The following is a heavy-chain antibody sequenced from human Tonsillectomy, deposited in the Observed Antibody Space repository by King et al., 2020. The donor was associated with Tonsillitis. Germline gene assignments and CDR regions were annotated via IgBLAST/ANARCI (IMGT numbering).Heavy chain of an antibody. CDR2: ISSNGGST. D-gene: IGHD2/OR15-2a*01. CDR1: GFTFSTYA. CDR3: VKFPFEAFDI. Sequence: VQLVESGGALVQPGGSLRLSCSASGFTFSTYAMHWVRQAPGEGLEYVSAISSNGGSTYYADSVKGRLTISRDNSKNTLYLQMSSLRAEDTAVYYCVKFPFEAFDIWGQGTMVSVSS. V-gene: IGHV3-64D*06. J-gene: IGHJ3*02.